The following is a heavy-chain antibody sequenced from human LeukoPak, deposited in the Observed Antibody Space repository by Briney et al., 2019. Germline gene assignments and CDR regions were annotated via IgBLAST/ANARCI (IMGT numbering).Heavy chain of an antibody. Sequence: GESRKISCKGSGYNFVAHWIVWMRQMPGKGLEWVGSIYPGDAETKYNSSFEGQVTISTDKSITTAYLQWSGLRASDTALYFCARRSSSCSGGTCDFYYYDSWGQGTRVTVSS. D-gene: IGHD6-6*01. CDR1: GYNFVAHW. CDR2: IYPGDAET. CDR3: ARRSSSCSGGTCDFYYYDS. J-gene: IGHJ4*02. V-gene: IGHV5-51*01.